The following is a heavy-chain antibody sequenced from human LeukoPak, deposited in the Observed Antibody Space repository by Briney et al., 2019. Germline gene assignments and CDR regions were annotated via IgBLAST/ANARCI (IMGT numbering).Heavy chain of an antibody. Sequence: ASVKVSCKASGYTFTSYDINWVRQATGQGLEWMGWMNPNSGNTGYAQKSQGRVTMTRNISISTAYMGLSSLRSEDTAVYYCATIGQGLMYDVWCSYFPPHYYYYGMDVWGQGTTVTVSS. D-gene: IGHD3-3*01. V-gene: IGHV1-8*01. CDR2: MNPNSGNT. CDR3: ATIGQGLMYDVWCSYFPPHYYYYGMDV. CDR1: GYTFTSYD. J-gene: IGHJ6*02.